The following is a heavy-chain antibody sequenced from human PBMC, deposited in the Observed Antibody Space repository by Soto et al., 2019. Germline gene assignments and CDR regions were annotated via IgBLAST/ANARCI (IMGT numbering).Heavy chain of an antibody. J-gene: IGHJ4*02. Sequence: SETLSLTCAVSGGSISSGGYSWSWIRQPPGKGLEWIGYIYHSGSTYYNPSLKSRVTISVDRSKNQFSLKLSSVTAADTAVYYCASRLIYSDNYLYYFDYRGQGTLVTVSS. V-gene: IGHV4-30-2*01. CDR2: IYHSGST. CDR1: GGSISSGGYS. CDR3: ASRLIYSDNYLYYFDY. D-gene: IGHD1-26*01.